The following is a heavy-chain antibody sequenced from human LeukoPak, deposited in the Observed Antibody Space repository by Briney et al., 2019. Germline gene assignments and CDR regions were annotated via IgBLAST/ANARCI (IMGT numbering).Heavy chain of an antibody. Sequence: SETLSLTCTVSGGSISSYYWIWIRQPPGKGLEWIGYIYYSGSTNYNPSLKSRVTISVDTSKNQFSLKLSSVTAADTAVYYCARMGLWFGELSTYYYYGMDVWGKGTTVTVSS. V-gene: IGHV4-59*01. CDR2: IYYSGST. CDR3: ARMGLWFGELSTYYYYGMDV. D-gene: IGHD3-10*01. CDR1: GGSISSYY. J-gene: IGHJ6*04.